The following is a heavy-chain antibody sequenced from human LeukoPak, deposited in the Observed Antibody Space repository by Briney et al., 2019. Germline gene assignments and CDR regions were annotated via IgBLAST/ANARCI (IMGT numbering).Heavy chain of an antibody. J-gene: IGHJ5*02. CDR2: ISAYNGNT. CDR1: GYTFTSYG. V-gene: IGHV1-18*01. CDR3: ARDLYHGFDP. Sequence: GASVKVSCKASGYTFTSYGISWVRQAPGQGLEWMGWISAYNGNTNYAQKLQGRVTITADEPTSTAYMELSSLRSEDTAVYYCARDLYHGFDPWGQGTLVTVSS. D-gene: IGHD2-2*02.